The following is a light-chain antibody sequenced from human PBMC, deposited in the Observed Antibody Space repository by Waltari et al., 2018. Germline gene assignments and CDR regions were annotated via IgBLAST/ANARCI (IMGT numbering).Light chain of an antibody. J-gene: IGLJ3*02. CDR1: SGSVSSTSY. CDR2: KIN. Sequence: QTVVPQEPSLSVSPGGTVTLTCALSSGSVSSTSYASWYQQTPGQAPRTLVYKINNRSSGVPDRFSGSMLGNKAALTITGAQAEDESDYYCVLYMGSGIWVFGGGTKLTVL. CDR3: VLYMGSGIWV. V-gene: IGLV8-61*01.